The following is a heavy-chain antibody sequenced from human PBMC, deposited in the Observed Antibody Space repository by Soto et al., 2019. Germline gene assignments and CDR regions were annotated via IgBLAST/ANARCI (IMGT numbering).Heavy chain of an antibody. CDR1: VFTFSSYG. Sequence: PGGSLRLSCSASVFTFSSYGMHWFRQAPGKGLEWVAVIWYDGSNKYYADSVKGRFTISRDNSKNTLYLQMNSLRAEDTAVYYCAREGGGYCSGGSCYFDWYFDLWGRGTLVTVSS. CDR3: AREGGGYCSGGSCYFDWYFDL. CDR2: IWYDGSNK. V-gene: IGHV3-33*01. J-gene: IGHJ2*01. D-gene: IGHD2-15*01.